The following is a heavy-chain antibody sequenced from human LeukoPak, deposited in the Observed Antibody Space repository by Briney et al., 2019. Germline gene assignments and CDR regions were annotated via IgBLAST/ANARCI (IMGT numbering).Heavy chain of an antibody. Sequence: PGGSLRLTCAASGFVVASNYMTWVRQAPEKGLEWVSILYSAGATYYADSVRGRFTITSDTSKNTLNLQMNSLRADDTAIYYCASGEVGVRKFHSDPFHHWGQGTLVTVSS. CDR3: ASGEVGVRKFHSDPFHH. D-gene: IGHD2-15*01. J-gene: IGHJ4*02. CDR2: LYSAGAT. V-gene: IGHV3-53*01. CDR1: GFVVASNY.